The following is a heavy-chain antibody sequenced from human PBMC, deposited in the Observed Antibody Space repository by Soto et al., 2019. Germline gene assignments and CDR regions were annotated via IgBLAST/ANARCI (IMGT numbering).Heavy chain of an antibody. V-gene: IGHV4-39*01. CDR3: ARHQSHSSSYVDP. CDR1: GGSISSSSYY. D-gene: IGHD6-13*01. J-gene: IGHJ5*02. Sequence: PSETLSLTCTVSGGSISSSSYYWGWIRQPPGKGLEWIGSIFYSGNTYYNPSLKSRVTISVDTSKNQFSLKLSSVTAADTAVYYCARHQSHSSSYVDPCGKGTLVTVSS. CDR2: IFYSGNT.